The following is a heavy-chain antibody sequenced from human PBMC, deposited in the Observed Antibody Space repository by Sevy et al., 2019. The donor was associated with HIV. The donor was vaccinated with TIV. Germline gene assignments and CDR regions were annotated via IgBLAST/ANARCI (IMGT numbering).Heavy chain of an antibody. D-gene: IGHD3-22*01. CDR1: GGSISSGDYY. V-gene: IGHV4-30-4*01. J-gene: IGHJ3*02. CDR3: ARGESIVVVIKGDAFDI. CDR2: IYYSGST. Sequence: SETLSLTCTVSGGSISSGDYYWSWIRQPPGKGLEWIGYIYYSGSTYYNPSLKSRVTISVDTSKNQFSLKLSSVTAADTAVYYCARGESIVVVIKGDAFDIWGQGTMVTVS.